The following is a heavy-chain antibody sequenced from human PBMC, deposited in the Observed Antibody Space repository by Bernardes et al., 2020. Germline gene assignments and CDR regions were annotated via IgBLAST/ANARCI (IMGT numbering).Heavy chain of an antibody. CDR1: GFTFSSYA. V-gene: IGHV3-30-3*01. D-gene: IGHD6-19*01. Sequence: GGSLRLSCAASGFTFSSYAMHWVRQAPGKGLEWVAVISYDGSNKYYADSVKGRFTISRDNSKNTLYLQMNSLRAEDTAVYYCARGYSSGWYADDAFDIWGHGTMVTVSS. J-gene: IGHJ3*02. CDR3: ARGYSSGWYADDAFDI. CDR2: ISYDGSNK.